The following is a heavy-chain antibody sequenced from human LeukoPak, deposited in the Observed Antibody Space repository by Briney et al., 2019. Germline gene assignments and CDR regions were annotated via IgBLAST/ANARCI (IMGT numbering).Heavy chain of an antibody. Sequence: SETLSLTCTVSGGSISSYYWSWIQQPAGKGLEWIGRIYTSGSTNYNPSLKSRVTMSVDTSKNQFSLKLSSVTAADTAVYYCARDLMITFGGVTTNWFDPWGQGTLVTVSS. D-gene: IGHD3-16*01. CDR1: GGSISSYY. V-gene: IGHV4-4*07. J-gene: IGHJ5*02. CDR3: ARDLMITFGGVTTNWFDP. CDR2: IYTSGST.